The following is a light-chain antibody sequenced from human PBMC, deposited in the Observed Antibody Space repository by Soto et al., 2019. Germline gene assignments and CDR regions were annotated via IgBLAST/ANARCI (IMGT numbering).Light chain of an antibody. CDR3: QQYNSYIT. CDR1: QSISSW. J-gene: IGKJ5*01. Sequence: DIQMTQSPSTLSASVGDRVTITCRASQSISSWSAWYQQKPGKAPKLLIYDASSLESWVPSRFSGSGSGTEFTLTISSLQPDDFATYYCQQYNSYITFGQGTRLEIK. CDR2: DAS. V-gene: IGKV1-5*01.